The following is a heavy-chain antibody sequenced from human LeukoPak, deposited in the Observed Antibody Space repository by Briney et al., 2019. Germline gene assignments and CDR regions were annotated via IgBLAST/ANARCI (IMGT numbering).Heavy chain of an antibody. CDR2: IYYSGST. CDR3: ARRGYSYGYMGY. V-gene: IGHV4-39*01. CDR1: GGSISSSSYY. D-gene: IGHD5-18*01. J-gene: IGHJ4*02. Sequence: SETLSLTCTVSGGSISSSSYYWGWIRQPPGKGREWIGSIYYSGSTYYNPSLKSRVTISVDTSKNQFSLKLSSVTAADTAVYYCARRGYSYGYMGYWGQGTLVTVSS.